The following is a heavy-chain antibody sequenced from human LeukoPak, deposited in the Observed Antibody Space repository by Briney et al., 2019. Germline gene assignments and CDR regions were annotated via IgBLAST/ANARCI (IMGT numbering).Heavy chain of an antibody. D-gene: IGHD3-22*01. CDR1: GFTVSSYA. Sequence: RAGGSLRLSCAASGFTVSSYAMSWVRQAPGKGLEWASAISGGGGSSYCADSVKGRFTISRDNSKNTLYLQMNSLRAEDTAVYYCAKPSNTNYYYDSSGYYYGTSFDYWGQGTLVTVSS. J-gene: IGHJ4*02. CDR3: AKPSNTNYYYDSSGYYYGTSFDY. CDR2: ISGGGGSS. V-gene: IGHV3-23*01.